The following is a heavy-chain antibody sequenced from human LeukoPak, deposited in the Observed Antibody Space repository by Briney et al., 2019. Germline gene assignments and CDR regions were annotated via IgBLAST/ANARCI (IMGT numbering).Heavy chain of an antibody. Sequence: GGSLRLSCAASVFTFSDTWMSWVRQAPGKGLEWVGRIKNKRDGGTPDYAAPVKGRFTITRDDSKDPVYLQMDTPKTDDTSLYYCTTEGHYYGYHSFLLWGQGTMVTVSS. D-gene: IGHD3-10*01. V-gene: IGHV3-15*01. CDR1: VFTFSDTW. CDR2: IKNKRDGGTP. CDR3: TTEGHYYGYHSFLL. J-gene: IGHJ3*01.